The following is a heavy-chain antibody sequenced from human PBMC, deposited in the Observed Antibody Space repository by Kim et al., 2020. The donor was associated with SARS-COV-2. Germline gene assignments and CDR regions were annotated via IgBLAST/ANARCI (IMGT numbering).Heavy chain of an antibody. J-gene: IGHJ5*02. CDR1: GFTFSSYE. Sequence: GGSLRLSCAASGFTFSSYEMNWVRQAPGKGLEWVSYISSSGSTIYYADSVKGRFTISRDNAKNSLYLQMNSPRAEDTAVYYCARVYEAGYYGSGNWFDPWGQGTLVTVSS. CDR3: ARVYEAGYYGSGNWFDP. D-gene: IGHD3-10*01. CDR2: ISSSGSTI. V-gene: IGHV3-48*03.